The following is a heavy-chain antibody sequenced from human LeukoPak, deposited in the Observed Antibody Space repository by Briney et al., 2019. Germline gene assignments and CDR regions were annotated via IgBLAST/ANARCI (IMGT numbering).Heavy chain of an antibody. CDR3: ARHALPYCSNGICYDKNWFDP. D-gene: IGHD2-8*01. CDR1: GGSMSGFF. J-gene: IGHJ5*02. Sequence: SETLSLTCTVSGGSMSGFFWTWIRQPPGRELEWIRSIYYSGSSTKYNPSLKSRVTISVDTSKSQFSLKLNSATAADTAVYFCARHALPYCSNGICYDKNWFDPWGQGTLVTVSS. CDR2: IYYSGSST. V-gene: IGHV4-59*01.